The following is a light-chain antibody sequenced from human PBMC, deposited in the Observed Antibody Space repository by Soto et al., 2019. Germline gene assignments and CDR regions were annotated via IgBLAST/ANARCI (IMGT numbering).Light chain of an antibody. V-gene: IGLV2-14*01. CDR2: EVS. CDR1: SSDVGGYNY. J-gene: IGLJ1*01. CDR3: TSYTSSSPYV. Sequence: LTQPASVSGSPGQSITISCTGTSSDVGGYNYVSWYQQHPGKALKLMIYEVSNRPSGVSNRFSGSKSGNTASLTISGLQAEDEADYYCTSYTSSSPYVFGTGTKVTVL.